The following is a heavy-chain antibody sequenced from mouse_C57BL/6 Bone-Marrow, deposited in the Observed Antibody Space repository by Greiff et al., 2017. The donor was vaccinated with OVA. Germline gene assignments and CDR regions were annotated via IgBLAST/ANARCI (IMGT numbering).Heavy chain of an antibody. J-gene: IGHJ2*01. D-gene: IGHD1-1*01. Sequence: EVQLQESGGGLVQPGGSMKLSCAASGFTFSDAWMDWVRQSPEKGLEWVAEIRNKANNPATYYAESVKGRFTISRDDSNSSVYLQRNSLRAEDTGIYYCTRNYGSSPDYWGQGTTLTVSS. CDR2: IRNKANNPAT. CDR1: GFTFSDAW. V-gene: IGHV6-6*01. CDR3: TRNYGSSPDY.